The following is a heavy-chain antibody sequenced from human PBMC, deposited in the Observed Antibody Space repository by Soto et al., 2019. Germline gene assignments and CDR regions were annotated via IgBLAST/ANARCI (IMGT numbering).Heavy chain of an antibody. CDR2: ISGSGGST. Sequence: GGSLRLSCAASGFAFSSYAMSWVRQAPGKGLEWVSSISGSGGSTYYAGSVKGRFTISRDNSKNTLYLQMKSLRAEDTAVFLFVNSRGQLRPDIDYLCQGNLLTISS. J-gene: IGHJ4*02. CDR3: VNSRGQLRPDIDY. CDR1: GFAFSSYA. V-gene: IGHV3-23*01. D-gene: IGHD3-10*01.